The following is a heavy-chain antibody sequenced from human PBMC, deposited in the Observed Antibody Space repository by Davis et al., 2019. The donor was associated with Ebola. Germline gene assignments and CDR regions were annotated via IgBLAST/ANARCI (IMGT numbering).Heavy chain of an antibody. CDR3: ARRVVAATLYYYYYMDV. J-gene: IGHJ6*03. CDR2: IYHSGST. V-gene: IGHV4-59*08. CDR1: GGSISSYY. Sequence: PSETLSLTCTVSGGSISSYYWSWIRQPPGKGLEWIGSIYHSGSTYYNPSLKSRVTISVDTSKNQFSLKLSSVTAADTAVYYCARRVVAATLYYYYYMDVWGKGTTVTVSS. D-gene: IGHD2-15*01.